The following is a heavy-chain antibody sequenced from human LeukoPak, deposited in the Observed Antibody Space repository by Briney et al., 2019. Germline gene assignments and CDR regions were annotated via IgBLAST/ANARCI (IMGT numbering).Heavy chain of an antibody. J-gene: IGHJ4*02. Sequence: PRGSLRLSCAAPGFTFSSYAMHWVRQAPGKGLEWVAVISYDGSNKYYADSVKGRFTISRDNPKNTLYLQMNSLRAEDTAVYYCVRDTTQAYYDFWSGPLDYWGQGTLVTVSS. CDR3: VRDTTQAYYDFWSGPLDY. D-gene: IGHD3-3*01. CDR1: GFTFSSYA. CDR2: ISYDGSNK. V-gene: IGHV3-30*04.